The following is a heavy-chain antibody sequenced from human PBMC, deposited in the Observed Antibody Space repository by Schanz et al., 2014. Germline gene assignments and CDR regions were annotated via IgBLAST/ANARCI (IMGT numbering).Heavy chain of an antibody. V-gene: IGHV4-59*02. CDR3: ARARGSNRGPRKYYFDY. CDR2: ISYGGLS. J-gene: IGHJ4*02. Sequence: QVQLQESGPGLVQPSETLSLTCTVSGGSVSTYKWGWIRQPPGKGLEYIGLISYGGLSDYNPSLKSRVTISVDTSKNPFSLKVRSVTAADTAVYYCARARGSNRGPRKYYFDYWGQGTLVTVSS. CDR1: GGSVSTYK.